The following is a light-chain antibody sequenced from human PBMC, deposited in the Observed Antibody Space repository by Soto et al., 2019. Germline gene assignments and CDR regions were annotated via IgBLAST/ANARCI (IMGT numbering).Light chain of an antibody. Sequence: DIQMTQSPSSLSASVGDRVTITCRASQGISNYLAWYQQKPGKVPKLLIYAASTLQSGVPSRFSGSGSGTDFTLTISSLQPEDVATYYCQKYNSAPRTLGQATNVDIK. CDR3: QKYNSAPRT. V-gene: IGKV1-27*01. CDR1: QGISNY. CDR2: AAS. J-gene: IGKJ1*01.